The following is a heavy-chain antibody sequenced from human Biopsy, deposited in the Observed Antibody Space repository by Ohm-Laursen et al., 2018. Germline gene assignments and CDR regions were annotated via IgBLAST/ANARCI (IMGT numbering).Heavy chain of an antibody. V-gene: IGHV3-23*01. CDR2: ISSTSSAT. CDR1: GFTFSTYA. J-gene: IGHJ5*02. CDR3: AKGRSGGTGHGNWFDP. Sequence: SLRLSCAASGFTFSTYAMNWVRQAPGQGLEWISYISSTSSATYYTDSVKGRFSISRDNSKNTSYLQMNSLRVEDTAVYYCAKGRSGGTGHGNWFDPWGQGTLVIVSS. D-gene: IGHD3-10*01.